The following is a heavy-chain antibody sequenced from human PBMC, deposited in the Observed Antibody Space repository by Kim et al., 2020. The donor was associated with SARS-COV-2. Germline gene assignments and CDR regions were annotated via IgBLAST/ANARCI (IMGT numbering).Heavy chain of an antibody. J-gene: IGHJ4*02. Sequence: GGSLRLSCAASGFTFSSYSMNWVRQAPGKGLEWVSSISSSSSYIYYADSVKGRFTISRDNAKNSLYLQMNSLRAEDTAVYYCARDPESYYDSSGYYGGSVVYWGQGTLVTVSS. D-gene: IGHD3-22*01. CDR2: ISSSSSYI. CDR1: GFTFSSYS. V-gene: IGHV3-21*01. CDR3: ARDPESYYDSSGYYGGSVVY.